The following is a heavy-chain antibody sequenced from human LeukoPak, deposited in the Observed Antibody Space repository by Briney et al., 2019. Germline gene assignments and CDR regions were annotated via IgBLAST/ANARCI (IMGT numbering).Heavy chain of an antibody. CDR2: IYYSGST. CDR3: ARVFRVVPAALYYFDY. D-gene: IGHD2-2*01. Sequence: SETLSLTCTVPGGSISSYYWSWIRQPPGKGLEWIGYIYYSGSTNYNPSLKSRVTISVDTSKNQFSLKLSSVTAADTAVYYCARVFRVVPAALYYFDYWGQGTLVTVSS. J-gene: IGHJ4*02. CDR1: GGSISSYY. V-gene: IGHV4-59*01.